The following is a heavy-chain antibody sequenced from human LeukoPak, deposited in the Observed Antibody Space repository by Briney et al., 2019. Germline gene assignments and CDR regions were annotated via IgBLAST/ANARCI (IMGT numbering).Heavy chain of an antibody. CDR3: ARVAPEYSSGWYDY. CDR2: ISFDGTEK. CDR1: GFTFSNYG. Sequence: GGSLRLSCAASGFTFSNYGMHWVRQAPGKGLEWVAVISFDGTEKHYADSVKGQLTVSRDNSKNTLYLQMNSLRAEDTAVYYCARVAPEYSSGWYDYWGQGTLVTVSS. J-gene: IGHJ4*02. D-gene: IGHD6-19*01. V-gene: IGHV3-30*03.